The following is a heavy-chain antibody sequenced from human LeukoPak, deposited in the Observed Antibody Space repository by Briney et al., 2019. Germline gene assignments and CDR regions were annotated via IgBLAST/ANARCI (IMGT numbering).Heavy chain of an antibody. CDR3: ASTTDYDFWSGYYTFDY. CDR2: ISSSSSYI. CDR1: GFTFSSYS. Sequence: PGGSLRLSCAASGFTFSSYSMTWVRQAPGKGLEWVSSISSSSSYIYYADSVKGRFTISRDNAKNSLYLQMNSLRAEDTAVYYCASTTDYDFWSGYYTFDYWGQGTLVTVSS. V-gene: IGHV3-21*01. D-gene: IGHD3-3*01. J-gene: IGHJ4*02.